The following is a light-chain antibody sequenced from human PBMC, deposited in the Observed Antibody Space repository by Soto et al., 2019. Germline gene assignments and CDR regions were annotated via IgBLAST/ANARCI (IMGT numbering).Light chain of an antibody. CDR3: SSYAGNKVV. CDR2: EVT. Sequence: QSVLTQPPSASGSPGQSVTISCTGTSSDVGGYNYVSWYQQHPGKAPKLMIYEVTKRPSGVPDRFSGSKTGNTASLTVSGVQAEDEADYYCSSYAGNKVVFGGGTKLTVL. J-gene: IGLJ2*01. CDR1: SSDVGGYNY. V-gene: IGLV2-8*01.